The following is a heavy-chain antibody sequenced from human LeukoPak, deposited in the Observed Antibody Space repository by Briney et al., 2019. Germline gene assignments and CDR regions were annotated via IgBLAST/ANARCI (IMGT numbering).Heavy chain of an antibody. D-gene: IGHD6-6*01. J-gene: IGHJ4*02. CDR3: ARLVSTSGNDY. CDR2: IWYDGSSK. V-gene: IGHV3-33*01. Sequence: GGSLRLSCAASGFTFSSYGMHWVRQAPGKGLEWVAVIWYDGSSKYYADSVKGRFTISRDNSKNTLYLQMNSLRAEDTAVYYCARLVSTSGNDYWGQGTLVTVSS. CDR1: GFTFSSYG.